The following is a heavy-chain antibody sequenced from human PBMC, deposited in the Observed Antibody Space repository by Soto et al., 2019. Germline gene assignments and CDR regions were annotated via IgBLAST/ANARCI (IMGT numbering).Heavy chain of an antibody. Sequence: EVQLVESGGGLVKPGGSLRLSCAASGFTFSSYSMNWVRQAPGKGLEWVSSISSSSSYIYYADSVKGRFTISRDNAKNSLYLQMNSLRAEDTAVYYCARDGYYYGSGSYFPTYYYYGMDVWGQGTTVTVSS. D-gene: IGHD3-10*01. V-gene: IGHV3-21*01. CDR2: ISSSSSYI. CDR3: ARDGYYYGSGSYFPTYYYYGMDV. CDR1: GFTFSSYS. J-gene: IGHJ6*02.